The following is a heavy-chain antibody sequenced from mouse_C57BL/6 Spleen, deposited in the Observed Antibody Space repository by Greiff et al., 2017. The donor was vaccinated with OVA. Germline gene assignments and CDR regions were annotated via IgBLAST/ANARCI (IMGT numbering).Heavy chain of an antibody. J-gene: IGHJ2*01. CDR1: GYTFTSYW. V-gene: IGHV1-55*01. D-gene: IGHD1-1*01. CDR2: IYPGSGST. CDR3: ARSRGTAVGFDY. Sequence: QVQLQQPGAELVKPGASVKMSCKASGYTFTSYWITWVKQRPGQGLEWIGDIYPGSGSTNYNEKFKSKATLTVDTSSSTAYMQLSSLTSKDSAVYYCARSRGTAVGFDYWGQGTTLTVSS.